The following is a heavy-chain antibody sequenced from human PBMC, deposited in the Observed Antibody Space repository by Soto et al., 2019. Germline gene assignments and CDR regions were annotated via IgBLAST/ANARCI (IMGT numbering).Heavy chain of an antibody. V-gene: IGHV4-59*01. CDR3: ARVGPISVVVTAPNWFDP. J-gene: IGHJ5*02. CDR1: GGSISSYY. Sequence: PSETLSLTCTVSGGSISSYYWSWIRQPPGKGLEWIGYIYYSGSTNYNPSLKSRVTISVDTSENQFSLKLSSVTAADTAVYYCARVGPISVVVTAPNWFDPWGQGTLVTVSS. CDR2: IYYSGST. D-gene: IGHD2-21*02.